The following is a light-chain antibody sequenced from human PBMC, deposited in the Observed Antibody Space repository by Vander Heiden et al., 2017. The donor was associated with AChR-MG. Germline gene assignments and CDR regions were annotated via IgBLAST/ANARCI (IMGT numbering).Light chain of an antibody. CDR3: QQYGSSPRYT. CDR2: GAT. J-gene: IGKJ2*01. V-gene: IGKV3-20*01. CDR1: QTVPGNS. Sequence: ESVLTQSPGTLSSSPGERVTLSCRASQTVPGNSLAWYQQKPGQAPRLLIFGATGRATGTPDRFSGSGYGTDFTLTISRLEPEDFAVYYCQQYGSSPRYTFGQGTKLEIK.